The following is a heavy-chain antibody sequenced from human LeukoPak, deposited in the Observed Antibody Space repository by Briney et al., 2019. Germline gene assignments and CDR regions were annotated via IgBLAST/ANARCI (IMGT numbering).Heavy chain of an antibody. CDR3: STGDYVWGSYRSVDY. CDR1: GFTFSSYS. D-gene: IGHD3-16*02. Sequence: PGGSLRLSYAASGFTFSSYSMNWVRQAPGKGLEWVSYISSSSSTIYYADSVKGRFTISRDNAKNSLYLQMNSLKTEDTAVYYCSTGDYVWGSYRSVDYWGQGTQVTVSS. CDR2: ISSSSSTI. J-gene: IGHJ4*02. V-gene: IGHV3-48*01.